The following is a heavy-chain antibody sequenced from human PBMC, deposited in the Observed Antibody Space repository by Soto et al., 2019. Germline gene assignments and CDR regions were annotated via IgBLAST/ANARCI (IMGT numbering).Heavy chain of an antibody. J-gene: IGHJ4*02. CDR1: GYTFTNYY. CDR3: ASAAVTGTAGLDF. V-gene: IGHV1-2*02. Sequence: ASVKVSCKASGYTFTNYYMHWVRQAPGQGLEWMGWINPNSGGTKSAEKFQGRVTMTRDTSISTAYMELSRLTSDDTAVYYCASAAVTGTAGLDFWGQGTLVTVSS. CDR2: INPNSGGT. D-gene: IGHD6-19*01.